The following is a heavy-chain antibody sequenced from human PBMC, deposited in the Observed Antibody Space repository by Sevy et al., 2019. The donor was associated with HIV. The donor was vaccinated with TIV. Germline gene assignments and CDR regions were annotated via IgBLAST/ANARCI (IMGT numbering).Heavy chain of an antibody. V-gene: IGHV3-11*06. J-gene: IGHJ5*02. D-gene: IGHD2-2*01. Sequence: GGSLRLSCAASGFTFSDYYMSWIRQAPGKGLEWVSYISSSSSYTNYADSVKGRFTISRDNAKNTLYLQMNSLRAEDTVVYYCAGVDSDHYLAAAIFRNWFDHWGQGTLVTVSS. CDR3: AGVDSDHYLAAAIFRNWFDH. CDR1: GFTFSDYY. CDR2: ISSSSSYT.